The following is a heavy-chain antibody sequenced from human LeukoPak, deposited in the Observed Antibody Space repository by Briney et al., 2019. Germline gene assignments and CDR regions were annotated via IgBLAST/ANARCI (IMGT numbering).Heavy chain of an antibody. J-gene: IGHJ4*02. Sequence: GGSLRLSCAASGFTSSSYGMHWVRQAPGKGLEWVAFIRYDGSNKYYADSVKGRFTISRDNSKNTLYLQMNSLRAEDTAVYYCAKGRLLGVYFDYWGQGTLVTVSS. CDR2: IRYDGSNK. D-gene: IGHD2-15*01. CDR1: GFTSSSYG. CDR3: AKGRLLGVYFDY. V-gene: IGHV3-30*02.